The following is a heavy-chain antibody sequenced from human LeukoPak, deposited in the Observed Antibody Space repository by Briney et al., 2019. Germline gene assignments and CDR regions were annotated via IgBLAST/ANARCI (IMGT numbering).Heavy chain of an antibody. J-gene: IGHJ4*02. Sequence: GGSLRLSCAASGFTFSSYWMHWVRQAPGKGLVWVSRINSDGSSTSYADSVKGRFTISRDNAKNTLYLQMNSLRAEDTAVYYCARSHSGSPFDYWGQGILVTVSS. CDR3: ARSHSGSPFDY. CDR1: GFTFSSYW. CDR2: INSDGSST. D-gene: IGHD2-15*01. V-gene: IGHV3-74*01.